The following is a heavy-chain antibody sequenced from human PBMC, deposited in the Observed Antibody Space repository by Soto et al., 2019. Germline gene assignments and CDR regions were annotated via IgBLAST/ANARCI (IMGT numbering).Heavy chain of an antibody. Sequence: GASVKVSCKASGYTFTSYYMHWVRQAPGQGLEWMGIINPSGGSTSYAQKFQGRVTMTRDTSTSTVYMELSSLRSEDTAVYYCARAGPDIVVVPAAIGPYWFDPWGQGTLVTVSS. CDR2: INPSGGST. D-gene: IGHD2-2*02. J-gene: IGHJ5*02. CDR1: GYTFTSYY. V-gene: IGHV1-46*01. CDR3: ARAGPDIVVVPAAIGPYWFDP.